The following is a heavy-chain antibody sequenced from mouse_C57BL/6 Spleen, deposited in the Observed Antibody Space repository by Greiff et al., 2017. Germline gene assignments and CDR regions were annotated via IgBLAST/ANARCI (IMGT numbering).Heavy chain of an antibody. CDR2: LDPSDSYT. D-gene: IGHD1-1*01. J-gene: IGHJ1*03. CDR3: ARSVITTVVARYFDV. Sequence: QVQLQQPGAELVMPGASVKLSCTASGYTFTSYWMHWVKQRPGQGLEWIGELDPSDSYTNYNQKFKGKSTLTVDKSSSTAYMQLSSLTSEASAVYYCARSVITTVVARYFDVWGTGTTVTVSS. V-gene: IGHV1-69*01. CDR1: GYTFTSYW.